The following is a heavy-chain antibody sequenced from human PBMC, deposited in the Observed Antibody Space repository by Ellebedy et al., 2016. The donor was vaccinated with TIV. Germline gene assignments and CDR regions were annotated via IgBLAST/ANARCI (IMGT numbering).Heavy chain of an antibody. V-gene: IGHV1-24*01. J-gene: IGHJ3*02. Sequence: ASVKVSXXVSGYTLTELSMHWVRQAPGKGLEWMGGFDPEDGETIYAQKFQGRVTMTEDTSTDTAYMELSSLRSEDTAVYYCATGYYYGGRAFDIWGQGTMVTVSS. D-gene: IGHD3-10*01. CDR2: FDPEDGET. CDR1: GYTLTELS. CDR3: ATGYYYGGRAFDI.